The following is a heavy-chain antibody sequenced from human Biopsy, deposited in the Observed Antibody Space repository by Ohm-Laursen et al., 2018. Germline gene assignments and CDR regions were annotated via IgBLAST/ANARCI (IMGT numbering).Heavy chain of an antibody. J-gene: IGHJ5*02. CDR3: ARPSTFYYDGGGYYDGFDP. V-gene: IGHV4-31*03. CDR1: GGSIGSGGYY. CDR2: IHSSGST. D-gene: IGHD3-22*01. Sequence: PSDTPSLTCSVSGGSIGSGGYYWSWVRQYPGKGLEWIGYIHSSGSTFYKASLESRLTISVDTSKNQFSLKMTSVTAADTAVYYCARPSTFYYDGGGYYDGFDPWGQGTLVTVSS.